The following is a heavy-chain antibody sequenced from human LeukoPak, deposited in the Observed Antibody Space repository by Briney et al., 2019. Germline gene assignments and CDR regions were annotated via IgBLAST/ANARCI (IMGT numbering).Heavy chain of an antibody. V-gene: IGHV3-74*01. J-gene: IGHJ4*02. CDR1: GFTFSIYW. CDR3: ACTGRGITVRGSSLDY. D-gene: IGHD3-10*01. CDR2: ITRDGSST. Sequence: GGSLRLSCSASGFTFSIYWMHGVRPAPGKGLVWCSRITRDGSSTNHADPVKGRFTISSDNAKNTRYLQMNSLRAEDTAVYYCACTGRGITVRGSSLDYWGQGTLVTLSS.